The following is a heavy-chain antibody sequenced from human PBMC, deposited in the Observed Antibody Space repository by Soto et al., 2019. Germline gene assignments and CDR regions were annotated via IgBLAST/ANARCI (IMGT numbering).Heavy chain of an antibody. V-gene: IGHV4-39*01. J-gene: IGHJ5*02. D-gene: IGHD2-15*01. CDR3: ARTDIGNWFDP. Sequence: SETLSLTCTVSGDSISSSDYYWCWIRQPPGKGLEWIGSVSYGGSTYYNPSLKRRVTISVDTSRNQFSLKLSSVTAADTAVYYCARTDIGNWFDPWGQGTLVTVSS. CDR1: GDSISSSDYY. CDR2: VSYGGST.